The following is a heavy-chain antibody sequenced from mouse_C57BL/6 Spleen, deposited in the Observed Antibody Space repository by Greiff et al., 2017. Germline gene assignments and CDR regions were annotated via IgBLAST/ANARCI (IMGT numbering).Heavy chain of an antibody. Sequence: VQLQQSGAELVRPGASVTLSCKASGYTFTDYEMHWVKQTPVHGLAWIGAIDPETGGTAYNQKFKGKAILTADKSSSTAYMELRSLTSEDSAVYYCTRWDYYGSSFDYWGQGTTLTVSS. CDR3: TRWDYYGSSFDY. V-gene: IGHV1-15*01. D-gene: IGHD1-1*01. J-gene: IGHJ2*01. CDR2: IDPETGGT. CDR1: GYTFTDYE.